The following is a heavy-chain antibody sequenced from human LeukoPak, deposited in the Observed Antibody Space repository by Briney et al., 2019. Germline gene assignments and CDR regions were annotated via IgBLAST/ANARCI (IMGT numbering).Heavy chain of an antibody. J-gene: IGHJ6*03. V-gene: IGHV4-59*08. Sequence: PSETLSLTCTVSGGSISSYYWSWIRQPPGKGLEWIGYIYYSGSTNYNPSLKSRVTISVDTSKNQFSLKLSSVTAADTAVYYCARHKTDITMIVVVQFHYYMDVWGKGTTVTVSS. CDR2: IYYSGST. CDR3: ARHKTDITMIVVVQFHYYMDV. CDR1: GGSISSYY. D-gene: IGHD3-22*01.